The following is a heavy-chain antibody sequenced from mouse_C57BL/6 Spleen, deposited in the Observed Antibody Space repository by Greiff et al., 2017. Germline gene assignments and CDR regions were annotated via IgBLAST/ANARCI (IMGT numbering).Heavy chain of an antibody. D-gene: IGHD1-1*01. J-gene: IGHJ1*03. CDR2: IDPEDGET. CDR3: VRVYYGSSYWYFDV. V-gene: IGHV14-2*01. Sequence: VQLQQSGAELVKPGASVKLSCTASGFNIKDYYMHWVKQRTGQGLEWIGRIDPEDGETKYAPKFQGKATITADTSSNTAYLQLSSLTSEDTAVYYCVRVYYGSSYWYFDVWGTGTTVTVSS. CDR1: GFNIKDYY.